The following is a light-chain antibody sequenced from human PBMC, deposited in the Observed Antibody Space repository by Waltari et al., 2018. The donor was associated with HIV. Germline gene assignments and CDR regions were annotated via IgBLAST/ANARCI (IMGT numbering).Light chain of an antibody. CDR3: LQNIRAPFA. CDR2: LAS. V-gene: IGKV2-28*01. J-gene: IGKJ2*01. Sequence: DVLATQFPLSLTVSPGESASISCRATESLRHRNRRNDLDWYFQRPGHTPRLLIYLASNRASGVPDRFVGGGSGTDFTLRISRVEAADVGIYFCLQNIRAPFAFGQGT. CDR1: ESLRHRNRRND.